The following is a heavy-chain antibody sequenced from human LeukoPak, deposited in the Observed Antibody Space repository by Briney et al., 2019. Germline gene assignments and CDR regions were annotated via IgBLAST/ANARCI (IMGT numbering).Heavy chain of an antibody. CDR3: ARESYYGSGTYFNFDY. CDR2: ISNSGGAT. V-gene: IGHV3-11*01. Sequence: GGSLRLSCAASGFTFSDYYMSWIHQAPGKGLEWVSYISNSGGATNYGDSVRGRFTISRDNSKNSLYLEMNSLRAEDTAIYYCARESYYGSGTYFNFDYWGQGILVTVSS. CDR1: GFTFSDYY. D-gene: IGHD3-10*01. J-gene: IGHJ4*02.